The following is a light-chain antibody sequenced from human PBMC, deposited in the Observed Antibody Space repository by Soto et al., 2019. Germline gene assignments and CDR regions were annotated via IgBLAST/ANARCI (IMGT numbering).Light chain of an antibody. J-gene: IGLJ1*01. CDR3: SSYTDSSTLGV. CDR1: SSDVGGYNY. Sequence: QSVLTQPASVSGSPGQSITISCTGTSSDVGGYNYVSWYQQHPGKAPKLMIYEVNNRPSGVSNRFSGSKSGSTASLTISGLQAAVEGDYYCSSYTDSSTLGVFGTGTKVTVL. CDR2: EVN. V-gene: IGLV2-14*01.